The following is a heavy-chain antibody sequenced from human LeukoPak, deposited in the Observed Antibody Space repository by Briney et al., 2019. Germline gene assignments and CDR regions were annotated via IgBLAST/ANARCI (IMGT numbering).Heavy chain of an antibody. V-gene: IGHV1-69*05. Sequence: SVKVSCKASGGTFSSYAIIWVRQAPGQGLEWMGGIIPIFGTANYAQKFQGRVTIATDESTSTAYMELSSLRSEDTAVYYCARVVGGDYAFDYWGQGTLVTVSS. CDR2: IIPIFGTA. CDR3: ARVVGGDYAFDY. J-gene: IGHJ4*02. D-gene: IGHD4-17*01. CDR1: GGTFSSYA.